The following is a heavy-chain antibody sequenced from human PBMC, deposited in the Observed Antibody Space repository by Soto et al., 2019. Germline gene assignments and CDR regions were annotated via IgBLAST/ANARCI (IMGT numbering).Heavy chain of an antibody. CDR3: AGSGKGTYSYGSFYYGMDV. V-gene: IGHV3-20*04. J-gene: IGHJ6*02. CDR2: INWNGGST. D-gene: IGHD5-18*01. Sequence: GGSLRLSCAASGFSFDDYGMNWVRQAPGKGLEWVSGINWNGGSTGYADSVKGRFTISRDNAKNSLYLQMNSLRAEDTALYYCAGSGKGTYSYGSFYYGMDVWGQGTTVTVSS. CDR1: GFSFDDYG.